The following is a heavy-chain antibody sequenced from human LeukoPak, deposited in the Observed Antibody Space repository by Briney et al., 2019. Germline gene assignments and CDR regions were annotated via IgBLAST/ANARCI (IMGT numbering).Heavy chain of an antibody. V-gene: IGHV3-30*18. D-gene: IGHD3-9*01. CDR1: GFTFRNYG. CDR2: ISYDGSNK. J-gene: IGHJ3*02. CDR3: AKVRYFGPSAFDI. Sequence: GGSLRLSCAASGFTFRNYGMHWVRQAPGKGLDWVAVISYDGSNKYYADSVKGRFTISRDNSKNTLYLHMNSLRAEDTAVYYCAKVRYFGPSAFDIWGQGTTVTVSS.